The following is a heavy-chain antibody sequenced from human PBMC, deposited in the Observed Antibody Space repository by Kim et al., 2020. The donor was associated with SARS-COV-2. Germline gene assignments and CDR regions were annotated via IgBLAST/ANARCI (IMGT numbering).Heavy chain of an antibody. D-gene: IGHD2-15*01. V-gene: IGHV4-39*01. CDR3: ETVGRIRPPRCVGICDIGAWFDY. Sequence: SETLSLTCTVSGGSISSSSYYWGWIRQPPGKGLEWIGSIYYSGSTYYNPSLKSRVTISVDTSKNQLSLKLTSVTAADTAVYYCETVGRIRPPRCVGICDIGAWFDYWGQGTLLTVSS. CDR2: IYYSGST. J-gene: IGHJ4*02. CDR1: GGSISSSSYY.